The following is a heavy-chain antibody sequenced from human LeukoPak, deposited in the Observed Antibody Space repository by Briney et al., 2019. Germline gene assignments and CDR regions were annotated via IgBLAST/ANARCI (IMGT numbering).Heavy chain of an antibody. V-gene: IGHV1-18*04. CDR1: GYTFTGYY. CDR2: ISAYNGNT. Sequence: ASVKVSCKASGYTFTGYYMHWVRQAPGQGLEWMGWISAYNGNTNYAQKLQGRVTMTTDTSTSTAYMELRSLRSDDTAVYYCARDRPSTSNGWFDPWGQGTLVTVSS. J-gene: IGHJ5*02. CDR3: ARDRPSTSNGWFDP. D-gene: IGHD2-8*01.